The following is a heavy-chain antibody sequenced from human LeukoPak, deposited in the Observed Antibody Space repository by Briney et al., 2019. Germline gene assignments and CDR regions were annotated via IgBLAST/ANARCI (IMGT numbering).Heavy chain of an antibody. J-gene: IGHJ4*02. CDR1: GGSISSYY. Sequence: PETLSLTCTVSGGSISSYYWSWIRQPPGKGLEWIGYIYYSGSTNYNPSLKSRVTISVDTSKNQFSLKLSSVTAADTAVYYCARDDEYCSGGSCYPNWGQGTLVTVSS. CDR2: IYYSGST. V-gene: IGHV4-59*01. CDR3: ARDDEYCSGGSCYPN. D-gene: IGHD2-15*01.